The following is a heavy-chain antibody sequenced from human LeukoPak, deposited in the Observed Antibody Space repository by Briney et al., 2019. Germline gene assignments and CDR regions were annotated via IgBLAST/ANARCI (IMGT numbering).Heavy chain of an antibody. CDR3: ARDPAAVRGVILDY. D-gene: IGHD3-10*01. V-gene: IGHV4-31*03. J-gene: IGHJ4*02. CDR1: GGSISSGGYY. CDR2: IYYSGST. Sequence: SETLSLTCTVSGGSISSGGYYWSWIRQHPGKGLEWIGYIYYSGSTYYNPSLKSRVTTSVGTSKNQFSLKLSSVTAADTAVYYCARDPAAVRGVILDYWGQGTLVTVSS.